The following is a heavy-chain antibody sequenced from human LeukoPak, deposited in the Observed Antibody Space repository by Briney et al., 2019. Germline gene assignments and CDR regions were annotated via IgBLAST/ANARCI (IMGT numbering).Heavy chain of an antibody. V-gene: IGHV1-69*05. CDR3: ARDKAAAGTNWFDP. Sequence: SVKVSCKASGGTFSSYAISWVRQAPGPGLEWMGGIIPIFGTANYAQKFQGRVTITTDESTSTAYMELSSLRSEDTAVYYCARDKAAAGTNWFDPWGQGTLVTVSS. D-gene: IGHD6-13*01. CDR1: GGTFSSYA. J-gene: IGHJ5*02. CDR2: IIPIFGTA.